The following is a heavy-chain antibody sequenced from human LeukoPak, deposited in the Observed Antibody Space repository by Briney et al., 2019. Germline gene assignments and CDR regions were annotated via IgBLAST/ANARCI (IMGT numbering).Heavy chain of an antibody. CDR1: GYTFTGYY. CDR2: INPNSGGT. D-gene: IGHD2-2*01. CDR3: ARDRLGVVVPAGLGI. J-gene: IGHJ3*02. Sequence: ASVTVSCKASGYTFTGYYMHWVRQAPGQGLEWMGWINPNSGGTNYAQKFQGRVTMTRDTSISTAYMELSRLRSDDTAVYYCARDRLGVVVPAGLGIWGQGTMVTVSS. V-gene: IGHV1-2*02.